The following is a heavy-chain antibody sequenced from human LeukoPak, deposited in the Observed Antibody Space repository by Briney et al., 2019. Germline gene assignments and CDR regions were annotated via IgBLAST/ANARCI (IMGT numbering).Heavy chain of an antibody. J-gene: IGHJ4*02. CDR3: ARHRGGIAGYFDY. CDR2: IYYSGST. CDR1: GGSISSSSYY. D-gene: IGHD6-13*01. Sequence: PSETLSLTCTVSGGSISSSSYYWGWIRQPPGKGLEWIGSIYYSGSTYYNPSLKSRVTISVDTSKNQFSLKLSSVTAADTAVYYCARHRGGIAGYFDYWGQGTLVTVSS. V-gene: IGHV4-39*01.